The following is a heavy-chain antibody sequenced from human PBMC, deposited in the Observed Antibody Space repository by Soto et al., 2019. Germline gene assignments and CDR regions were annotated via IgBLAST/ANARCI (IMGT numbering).Heavy chain of an antibody. CDR3: ARRTVGWYFGL. Sequence: EVQLLESGGGLVQPGGSLRLSCAASGFTFSIYAMNWVRQAPGKGLEWVSVISGSGGSTYYADSVKGRFTISRDNSKNTLSLHMNSLSAEDTAVYYCARRTVGWYFGLWGRSTLVTVSS. CDR1: GFTFSIYA. D-gene: IGHD4-17*01. V-gene: IGHV3-23*01. CDR2: ISGSGGST. J-gene: IGHJ2*01.